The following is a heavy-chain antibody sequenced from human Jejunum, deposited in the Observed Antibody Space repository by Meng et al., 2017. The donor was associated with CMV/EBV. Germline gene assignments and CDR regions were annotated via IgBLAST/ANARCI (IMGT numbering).Heavy chain of an antibody. Sequence: SSYAMSWVRQAPGKGLEWVSAISGSGGSTYYADSVKGRFTISRGNSEHTLYLQMNGLTAEDTAVYYCAKPIDYCTSATCHRAFDSWGQGTLVTVSS. D-gene: IGHD2-2*01. CDR3: AKPIDYCTSATCHRAFDS. CDR2: ISGSGGST. V-gene: IGHV3-23*01. CDR1: SSYA. J-gene: IGHJ4*02.